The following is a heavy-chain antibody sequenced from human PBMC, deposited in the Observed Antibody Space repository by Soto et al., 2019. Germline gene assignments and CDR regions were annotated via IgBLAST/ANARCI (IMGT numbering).Heavy chain of an antibody. D-gene: IGHD3-10*01. CDR1: GFTFSDHY. Sequence: PGGSLRLSCAASGFTFSDHYMDWVRQAPGKGLEWVGRTRNKANSYTTEYAASVKGRFTISRDDSKNSLYLQMNSLKTEDTALYYCVSVSGSYYYDYWGXGTLVNVSS. J-gene: IGHJ4*02. V-gene: IGHV3-72*01. CDR3: VSVSGSYYYDY. CDR2: TRNKANSYTT.